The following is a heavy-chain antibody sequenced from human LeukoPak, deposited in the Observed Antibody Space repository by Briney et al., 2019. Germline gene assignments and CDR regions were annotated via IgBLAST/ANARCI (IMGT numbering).Heavy chain of an antibody. J-gene: IGHJ6*04. D-gene: IGHD6-25*01. CDR2: INPNSGGT. CDR1: GYTFTGYY. V-gene: IGHV1-2*02. Sequence: GASVKVSCKASGYTFTGYYMHWVRQAPGQGLEWMGWINPNSGGTNYAQKFQGRVTMTRDTSISTAYMELSRLRSDDTAVYYCASDSLPLEQREVLDVWGKGTTVTVSS. CDR3: ASDSLPLEQREVLDV.